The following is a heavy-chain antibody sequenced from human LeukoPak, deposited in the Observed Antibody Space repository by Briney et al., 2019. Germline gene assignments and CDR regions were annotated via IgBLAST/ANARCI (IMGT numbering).Heavy chain of an antibody. CDR2: SYHSGST. V-gene: IGHV4-4*02. Sequence: SETLSLTCAVSGGSISSSNWWSWVRQPPGKGLEWIGESYHSGSTNYNPSLKSRVTISVDKSKNQFSLKLSSVTAADTAVYYCARKAVLDYNWFDPWGQGTLVTVSS. J-gene: IGHJ5*02. D-gene: IGHD6-19*01. CDR1: GGSISSSNW. CDR3: ARKAVLDYNWFDP.